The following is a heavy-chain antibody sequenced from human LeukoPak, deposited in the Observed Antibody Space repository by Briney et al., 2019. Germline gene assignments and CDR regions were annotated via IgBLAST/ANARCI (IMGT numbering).Heavy chain of an antibody. J-gene: IGHJ6*03. CDR2: IRDNGNKK. V-gene: IGHV3-30*02. CDR3: ARDPAATVIDYMDV. Sequence: SGGSLRLSCTASGFIFNSYGIHWGGQAPGKGLGWVAFIRDNGNKKYYAASVKGRFTISRDNFKNTVSLQLNGLGTEDAGVYYCARDPAATVIDYMDVWGKGTTVTISS. D-gene: IGHD4-17*01. CDR1: GFIFNSYG.